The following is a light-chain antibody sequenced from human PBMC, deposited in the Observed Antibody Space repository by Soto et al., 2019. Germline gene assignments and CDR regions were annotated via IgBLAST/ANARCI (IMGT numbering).Light chain of an antibody. CDR1: SSDAGTYNL. J-gene: IGLJ1*01. CDR3: CSYAGSSTYV. Sequence: QSALTQPASVSGSPGQSITISCTGTSSDAGTYNLVSWYQHHPGKAPKLMIYEGSKRPSGVSNRFSGSKSGNTASLTISGLQAEDEADYYCCSYAGSSTYVFGTGTKVTVL. V-gene: IGLV2-23*01. CDR2: EGS.